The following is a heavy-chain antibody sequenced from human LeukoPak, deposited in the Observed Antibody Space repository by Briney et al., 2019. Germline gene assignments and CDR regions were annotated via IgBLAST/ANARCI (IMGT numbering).Heavy chain of an antibody. D-gene: IGHD3-3*01. CDR3: ARAHKRTIFGVAIPDYFDI. CDR1: GYSISNGYY. V-gene: IGHV4-38-2*02. J-gene: IGHJ3*02. CDR2: IYHSGST. Sequence: SETLSLTCSVSGYSISNGYYWGWIRQSPRKGLEWIGSIYHSGSTYYNPSLKSRVTVSVDTSKNQFSLMLTSVTAADTAVYFCARAHKRTIFGVAIPDYFDIWGQGTMVTVSS.